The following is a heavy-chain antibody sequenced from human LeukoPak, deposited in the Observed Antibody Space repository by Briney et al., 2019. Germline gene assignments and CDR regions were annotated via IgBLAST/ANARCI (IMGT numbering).Heavy chain of an antibody. V-gene: IGHV3-48*04. J-gene: IGHJ6*03. Sequence: PGGSLRLSCAASGFSISRSSMNWVRQAPGKGLEWVSYITASSGTIYYGDSVKGRFAISRDNAKNSLYLQMNSLRVEDTAVYYCARDLGVPAADFYYYYMDLWGKGTTVTVSS. D-gene: IGHD2-2*01. CDR1: GFSISRSS. CDR2: ITASSGTI. CDR3: ARDLGVPAADFYYYYMDL.